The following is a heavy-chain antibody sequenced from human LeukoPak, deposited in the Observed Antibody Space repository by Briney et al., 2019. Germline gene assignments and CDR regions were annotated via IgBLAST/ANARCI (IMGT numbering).Heavy chain of an antibody. V-gene: IGHV1-2*02. J-gene: IGHJ4*02. CDR3: ARSEAGTTRLFDY. CDR1: GYTLTGYY. Sequence: PGASVKVSCKASGYTLTGYYMHWVRQAPGQGLEWMGWINPNSGGTNYAQKFQGRVTMTRDTSISTAYMKLSRLRSDDTAVYYCARSEAGTTRLFDYWGQGTLVTVSS. D-gene: IGHD1-1*01. CDR2: INPNSGGT.